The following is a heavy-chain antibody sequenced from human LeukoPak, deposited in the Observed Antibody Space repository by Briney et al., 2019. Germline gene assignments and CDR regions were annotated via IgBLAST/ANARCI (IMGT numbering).Heavy chain of an antibody. D-gene: IGHD5-18*01. V-gene: IGHV3-48*03. CDR2: IRSSGSTI. Sequence: GGSLRLSCAASGFTFSSYEMNWVRQAPGKGLEWVSYIRSSGSTIYYADSVKGRFTISRDNAKNSLYLQMNSLRAEDTAVYYCARDLSGVRGYTYGRGIDYWGQGTLVTVSS. CDR3: ARDLSGVRGYTYGRGIDY. J-gene: IGHJ4*02. CDR1: GFTFSSYE.